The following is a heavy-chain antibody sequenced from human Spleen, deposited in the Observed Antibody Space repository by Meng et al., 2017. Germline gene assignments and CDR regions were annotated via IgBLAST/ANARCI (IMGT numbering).Heavy chain of an antibody. CDR3: AGDKAAAGRNWFDP. D-gene: IGHD6-13*01. CDR1: GGSISSRSYH. Sequence: QGQRQGSGPGLVKPSQTLSLICSVSGGSISSRSYHWTWIRQPAGKGLEWIGRVHTSGNTNYNPSLKSRVTISVDTSKNQFSLKLSSVTAADTAVYYCAGDKAAAGRNWFDPWGQGTLVTVSS. J-gene: IGHJ5*02. V-gene: IGHV4-61*02. CDR2: VHTSGNT.